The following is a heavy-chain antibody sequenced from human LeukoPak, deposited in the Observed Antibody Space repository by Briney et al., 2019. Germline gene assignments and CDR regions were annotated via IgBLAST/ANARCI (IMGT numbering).Heavy chain of an antibody. Sequence: GGSLRLSCAASGFTFSAYWMSWVRQAPGKGLEWVANIREDGSEKYYVDSVKGQFTISRDNAKNSLFLQMDSLRAEDTAVYYCARDGDDTSGYFSPFDYWGQGTLVTVSS. V-gene: IGHV3-7*01. CDR3: ARDGDDTSGYFSPFDY. D-gene: IGHD3-22*01. J-gene: IGHJ4*02. CDR1: GFTFSAYW. CDR2: IREDGSEK.